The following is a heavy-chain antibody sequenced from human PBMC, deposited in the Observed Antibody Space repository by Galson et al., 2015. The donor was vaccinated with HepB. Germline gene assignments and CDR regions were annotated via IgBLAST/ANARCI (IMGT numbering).Heavy chain of an antibody. D-gene: IGHD3-3*01. CDR3: AIGRDLIGVVIIGYYFDY. CDR2: IDPSDSYT. CDR1: GYSFTSYW. Sequence: QSGAEVKKPGESLRISCKGSGYSFTSYWISWVRQMPGKGLEWMGRIDPSDSYTNYSPSFQGHVTISADKSISTAYLQWSSLKASDTAMYYCAIGRDLIGVVIIGYYFDYWGQGTLVTVSS. J-gene: IGHJ4*02. V-gene: IGHV5-10-1*01.